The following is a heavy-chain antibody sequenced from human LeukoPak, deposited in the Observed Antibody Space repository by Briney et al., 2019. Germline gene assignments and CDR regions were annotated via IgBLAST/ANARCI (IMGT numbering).Heavy chain of an antibody. V-gene: IGHV1-46*01. CDR2: INPSGTIT. CDR3: ARESTGGYWDY. D-gene: IGHD2-8*02. Sequence: ASVKVSCKASGYTFTNYYMHWVRQAPGQGLEWMGLINPSGTITTYAQKFQGRVTMTRDTSTSTVYMELSSLTSEDTAVYYCARESTGGYWDYWGQGALVTVSS. J-gene: IGHJ4*02. CDR1: GYTFTNYY.